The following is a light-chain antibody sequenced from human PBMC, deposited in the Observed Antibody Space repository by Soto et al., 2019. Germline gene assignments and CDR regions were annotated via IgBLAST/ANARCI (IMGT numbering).Light chain of an antibody. CDR3: QQRSNWPTWT. J-gene: IGKJ1*01. Sequence: EIVLTQSPATLSLSPGERATLSCRASQSVSSYLAWYQQKPGQAPRLLIYDASNRATGIPARFSGSGSGTDFALTISSLEFVDVAGYYCQQRSNWPTWTYGQGTKV. CDR1: QSVSSY. V-gene: IGKV3-11*01. CDR2: DAS.